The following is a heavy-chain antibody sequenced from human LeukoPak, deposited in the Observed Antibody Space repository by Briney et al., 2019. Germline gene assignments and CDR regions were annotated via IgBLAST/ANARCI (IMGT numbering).Heavy chain of an antibody. CDR2: ISGDGGIT. J-gene: IGHJ4*02. Sequence: PGGSLRLSCAASGFTFDDYAMLWVRQAPGKGLEWVSLISGDGGITYYADSVKGRFTISRDNSKNSLYLQMSSLRTEDTALYYCAKDGPGGFWDVDYWGQGTLVTVSS. CDR1: GFTFDDYA. CDR3: AKDGPGGFWDVDY. V-gene: IGHV3-43*02. D-gene: IGHD3-16*01.